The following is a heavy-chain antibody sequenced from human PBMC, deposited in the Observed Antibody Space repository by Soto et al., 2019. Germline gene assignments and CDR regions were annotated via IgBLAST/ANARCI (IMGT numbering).Heavy chain of an antibody. J-gene: IGHJ3*02. CDR1: GFTFSNYW. CDR3: ARGGMATVTRTVFDI. Sequence: GGSLRLSCAASGFTFSNYWMSWVRQSPGKGLEWVANIKQDGSEKYYVDSVKGRFTISRDNAKNSLYLQMNSLRADDTAVYYCARGGMATVTRTVFDIWGQGTMVTVSS. D-gene: IGHD4-17*01. V-gene: IGHV3-7*05. CDR2: IKQDGSEK.